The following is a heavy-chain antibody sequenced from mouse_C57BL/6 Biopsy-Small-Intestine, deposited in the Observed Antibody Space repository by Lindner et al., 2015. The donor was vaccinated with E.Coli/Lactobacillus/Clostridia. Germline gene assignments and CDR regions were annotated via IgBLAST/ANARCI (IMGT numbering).Heavy chain of an antibody. Sequence: VQLQESGPELVKPGDSVKISCRASGYSFTGYFMNWVMQSHGKSLEWIGRINPYNGDTFYNQKFKGKATLTVDKSSSTAHMELRSLTSEDSAVYYCARGGDFDYWGQGTTLTVSS. CDR1: GYSFTGYF. CDR3: ARGGDFDY. J-gene: IGHJ2*01. V-gene: IGHV1-20*01. CDR2: INPYNGDT.